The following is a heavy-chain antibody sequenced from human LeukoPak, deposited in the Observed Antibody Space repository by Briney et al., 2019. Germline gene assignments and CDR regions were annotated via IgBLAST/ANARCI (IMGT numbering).Heavy chain of an antibody. Sequence: GGSLRLSCVGSGFRFSRYAMSWVRQAPGKGLEWVATIHYIRDGPYYADSVEGRFTISRDDSRNTVYLQMNSLRVEDTAIYYCARCVTGWPNWFAPWGQGTLVTVSS. CDR3: ARCVTGWPNWFAP. CDR1: GFRFSRYA. V-gene: IGHV3-23*01. CDR2: IHYIRDGP. J-gene: IGHJ5*02. D-gene: IGHD6-19*01.